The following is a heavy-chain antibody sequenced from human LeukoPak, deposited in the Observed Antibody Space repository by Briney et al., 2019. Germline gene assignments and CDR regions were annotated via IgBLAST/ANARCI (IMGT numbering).Heavy chain of an antibody. CDR2: IYSGGST. V-gene: IGHV3-53*01. CDR3: ARESTSWYFDL. CDR1: GFTFNSYA. Sequence: GGSLRPSCSASGFTFNSYAIHWVRQAPGKGLEWVSVIYSGGSTYYADSVKGRFTISRDNSKNTLYLQMNSLRAEDTAVYYCARESTSWYFDLWGRGTLVTVSS. J-gene: IGHJ2*01. D-gene: IGHD2-2*01.